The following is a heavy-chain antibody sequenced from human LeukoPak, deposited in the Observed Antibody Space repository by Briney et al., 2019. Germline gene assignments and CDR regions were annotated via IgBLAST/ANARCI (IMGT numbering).Heavy chain of an antibody. J-gene: IGHJ4*02. Sequence: GGSLRLSCAASGFTFSSYSMNWVRQAPGKGLEWVSSISSSSNYIYYADSVKGRFTISRDNAKNSLYLQMNSLRAEDTAVYYCARSDYDSSGYYLSPDYWGQGTLVTVSS. CDR2: ISSSSNYI. CDR1: GFTFSSYS. D-gene: IGHD3-22*01. CDR3: ARSDYDSSGYYLSPDY. V-gene: IGHV3-21*01.